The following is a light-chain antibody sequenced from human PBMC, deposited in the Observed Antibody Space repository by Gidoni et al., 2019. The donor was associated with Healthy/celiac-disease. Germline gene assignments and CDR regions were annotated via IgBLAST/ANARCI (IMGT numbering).Light chain of an antibody. CDR2: LNSDGSH. V-gene: IGLV4-69*01. CDR3: QTWGTGVV. CDR1: SGHSSYA. J-gene: IGLJ2*01. Sequence: QLVLTQSPSASAPLGATVKLTCTLSSGHSSYAIAWHQQQPEKGPRYLMTLNSDGSHSKGDGIPDRFSGSSSGAERYLTISSLQSEDEADYYCQTWGTGVVFGGGTKLTVL.